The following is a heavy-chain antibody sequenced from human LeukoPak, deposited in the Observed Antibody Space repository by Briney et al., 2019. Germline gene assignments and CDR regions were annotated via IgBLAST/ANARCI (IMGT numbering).Heavy chain of an antibody. J-gene: IGHJ4*02. CDR1: GFTFSSYW. CDR2: INSDGSST. D-gene: IGHD3-22*01. V-gene: IGHV3-74*01. CDR3: VRQYSYDWSGYYPWDY. Sequence: PGGSLRLSCAASGFTFSSYWMHWVRQAPGKGLVWVSRINSDGSSTTYADSVKGRFTISRDNAKNTLYLQMNSLRAEDTAMYYCVRQYSYDWSGYYPWDYWGQGTLVTVSS.